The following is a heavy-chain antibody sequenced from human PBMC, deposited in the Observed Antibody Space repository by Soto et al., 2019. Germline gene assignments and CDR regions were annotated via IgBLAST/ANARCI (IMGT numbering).Heavy chain of an antibody. V-gene: IGHV1-18*01. Sequence: GASVKVSCKASGYTFTSYGISWVRQAPGQGLEWMRWISAYNGNTNYAQKLQGRVTMTTDTSTSTAYMELRSLRSDDTAVYYCARALGSYYYDSSGYYYYYYGMDVWGQGTTVTVSS. J-gene: IGHJ6*02. CDR2: ISAYNGNT. CDR1: GYTFTSYG. D-gene: IGHD3-22*01. CDR3: ARALGSYYYDSSGYYYYYYGMDV.